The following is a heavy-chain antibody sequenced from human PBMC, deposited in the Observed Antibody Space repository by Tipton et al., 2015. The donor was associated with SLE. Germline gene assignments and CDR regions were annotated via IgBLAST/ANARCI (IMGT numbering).Heavy chain of an antibody. J-gene: IGHJ3*02. D-gene: IGHD7-27*01. V-gene: IGHV4-38-2*01. CDR3: ASCLGLARAFEI. Sequence: TLSLTCDVSGYSISSGYYWGWIRQPPGKGLQWFGNIYHSGSTYYSPSLKSRVTISLDTSKNQFSLKLSSVTAADTAVYYCASCLGLARAFEIWGQGTMVTVS. CDR2: IYHSGST. CDR1: GYSISSGYY.